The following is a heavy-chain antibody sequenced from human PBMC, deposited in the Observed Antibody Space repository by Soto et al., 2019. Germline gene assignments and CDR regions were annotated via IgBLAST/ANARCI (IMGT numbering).Heavy chain of an antibody. D-gene: IGHD3-9*01. V-gene: IGHV1-18*01. Sequence: QVQLVQSGAEVKKPGASVKVSCKASGYTFSNYGITWVRQAPGQGLEWMGWISAYNGDTKYAQKHQGRVTMTTDTSTSTGYMELRSLTSDDTAVYYCATPAERHFDYYFDCWSQETLVTVSS. CDR3: ATPAERHFDYYFDC. CDR2: ISAYNGDT. J-gene: IGHJ4*02. CDR1: GYTFSNYG.